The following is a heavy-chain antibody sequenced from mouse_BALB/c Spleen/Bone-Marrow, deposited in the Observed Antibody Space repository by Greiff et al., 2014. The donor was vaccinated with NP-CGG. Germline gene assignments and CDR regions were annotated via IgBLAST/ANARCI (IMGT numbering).Heavy chain of an antibody. V-gene: IGHV1S81*02. CDR3: ARLIYGSSYIVDF. J-gene: IGHJ4*01. CDR2: INPSNGRT. D-gene: IGHD1-1*01. Sequence: VQLVESGAELVKPGASVKLSCKASGYTFTGYWMHWVKQRPGQGLEWIGEINPSNGRTNYKEKFKSIATLTVDKSSSTAYMQLSSLTSEDSAVFYCARLIYGSSYIVDFWGQGTSVTVSS. CDR1: GYTFTGYW.